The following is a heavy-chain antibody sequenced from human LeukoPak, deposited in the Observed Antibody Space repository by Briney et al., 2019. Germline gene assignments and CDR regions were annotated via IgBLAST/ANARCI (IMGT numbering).Heavy chain of an antibody. CDR2: ISWNSGSI. J-gene: IGHJ6*02. CDR1: GFTFDDYA. CDR3: AKVGQAYSWYHYGMDV. Sequence: GRSLRLSCAASGFTFDDYAMHWVRQAPGKGLEWVSGISWNSGSIGYADSVKGRFTISRDNAKNSLYLQMNSLRAEDTALYYCAKVGQAYSWYHYGMDVWGQGTTVTVSS. V-gene: IGHV3-9*01. D-gene: IGHD2-15*01.